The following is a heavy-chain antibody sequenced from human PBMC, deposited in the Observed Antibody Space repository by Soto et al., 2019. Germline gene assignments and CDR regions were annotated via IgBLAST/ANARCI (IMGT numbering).Heavy chain of an antibody. V-gene: IGHV3-23*01. CDR1: GFTFSSYA. D-gene: IGHD3-22*01. J-gene: IGHJ4*02. CDR2: ISGSGGST. Sequence: GGSLRLSCAASGFTFSSYAMSWVRQAPGKGLEWVSAISGSGGSTYYADSVKGRFTISRDNAKNTLYLQMNSLRAEDTAVYYCARAVGSEYYYDSSGYHRAFDYWGRGTMLTVPS. CDR3: ARAVGSEYYYDSSGYHRAFDY.